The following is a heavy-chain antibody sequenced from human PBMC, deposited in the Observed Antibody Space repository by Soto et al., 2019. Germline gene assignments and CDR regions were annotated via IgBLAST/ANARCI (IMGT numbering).Heavy chain of an antibody. CDR1: GFAFSSYA. CDR3: AKDYYGSGSYIYGMDV. CDR2: ISGSGGST. J-gene: IGHJ6*02. D-gene: IGHD3-10*01. Sequence: PGGSLRLSCAASGFAFSSYAMSWVRQAPGKGQEWVSAISGSGGSTYYADSVKGRFTISRDNSKNTLYLQMNSLRAEDKAVYYCAKDYYGSGSYIYGMDVWGQGTTVTVSS. V-gene: IGHV3-23*01.